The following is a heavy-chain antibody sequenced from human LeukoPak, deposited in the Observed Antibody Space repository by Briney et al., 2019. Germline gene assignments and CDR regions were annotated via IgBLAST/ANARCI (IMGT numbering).Heavy chain of an antibody. J-gene: IGHJ4*02. D-gene: IGHD3-10*01. V-gene: IGHV3-30*04. CDR2: ISYDGSNK. CDR1: GFTFSSYA. Sequence: GRSLRLSCAASGFTFSSYAMHWVRQAPGKGLEWVAVISYDGSNKYYADSVKGRFTISRDNSKNTLYLQMNSLGAEDTAVYYCARGITMVRGGTFYWGQGTLVTVSS. CDR3: ARGITMVRGGTFY.